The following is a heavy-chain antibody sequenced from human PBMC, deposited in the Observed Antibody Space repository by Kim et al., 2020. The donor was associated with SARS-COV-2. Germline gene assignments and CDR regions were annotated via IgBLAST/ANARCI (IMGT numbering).Heavy chain of an antibody. J-gene: IGHJ4*01. CDR3: TITPFFYPINYFDH. D-gene: IGHD3-9*01. V-gene: IGHV4-39*02. CDR1: GGSISSNCYY. Sequence: SETLSLTCTVSGGSISSNCYYWVWIRQPPGMGRVGIVTIYDSGSTYSNPYLKVRVTVSVDTSKNHLTLKLISVTAADTASYYCTITPFFYPINYFDHWG. CDR2: IYDSGST.